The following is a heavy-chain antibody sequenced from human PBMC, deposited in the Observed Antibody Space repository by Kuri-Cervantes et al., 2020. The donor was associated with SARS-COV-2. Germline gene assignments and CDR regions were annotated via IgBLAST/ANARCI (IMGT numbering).Heavy chain of an antibody. CDR1: GFTFSSYG. V-gene: IGHV3-30*03. D-gene: IGHD2-2*01. CDR3: ARHPYCSSTSCPIDY. J-gene: IGHJ4*01. CDR2: ISYDGSNK. Sequence: GESLKISCAASGFTFSSYGMHWVRQAPGKGLEWVAVISYDGSNKYYADSVKGRFTISRDNSKNTLYLQMNSLRAEDTAGYYCARHPYCSSTSCPIDYWGQGTLVTVSS.